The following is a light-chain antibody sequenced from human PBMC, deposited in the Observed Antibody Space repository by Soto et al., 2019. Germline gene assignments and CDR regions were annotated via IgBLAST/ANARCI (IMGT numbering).Light chain of an antibody. V-gene: IGKV1-5*03. CDR3: QQYNNWPPWT. CDR2: KAS. Sequence: DIQMTQYPSTLSASVGDRVTITCRASQSISSWLAWYQQKPGKAPKLLIYKASTLKSGVPSRFSGSGSGTEFTLTISSLQPEDFAVYYCQQYNNWPPWTFGQGTKVDIK. CDR1: QSISSW. J-gene: IGKJ1*01.